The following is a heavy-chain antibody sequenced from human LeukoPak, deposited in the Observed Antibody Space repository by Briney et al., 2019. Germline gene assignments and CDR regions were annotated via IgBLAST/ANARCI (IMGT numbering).Heavy chain of an antibody. Sequence: GGSLRLSCAASGFIFSSYGMHWVRQAPGKGLEWVALIRSDGSKTYYADSVECRFTISRDNSKNTLYLQMYSLGADDTAVYYCAKRYCSSASCRSGMDVWGQGTTVTVSS. V-gene: IGHV3-30*02. J-gene: IGHJ6*02. CDR2: IRSDGSKT. D-gene: IGHD2-2*01. CDR1: GFIFSSYG. CDR3: AKRYCSSASCRSGMDV.